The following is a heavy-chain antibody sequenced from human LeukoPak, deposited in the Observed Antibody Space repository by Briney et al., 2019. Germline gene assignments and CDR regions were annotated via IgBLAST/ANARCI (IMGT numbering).Heavy chain of an antibody. CDR2: ISYTGTYI. CDR3: ARVEYSSGWYDY. CDR1: AFSLNTYN. Sequence: GGSLRLSCAASAFSLNTYNMNWVRRAPGKGLQFVSSISYTGTYIYYADSVKGRFTISRDYAQSSVYLQMNSLRAEDTAVYYCARVEYSSGWYDYWGQGTLVTVSS. J-gene: IGHJ4*02. D-gene: IGHD6-19*01. V-gene: IGHV3-21*04.